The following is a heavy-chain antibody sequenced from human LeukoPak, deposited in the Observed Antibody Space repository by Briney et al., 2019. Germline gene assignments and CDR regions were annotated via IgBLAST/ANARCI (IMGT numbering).Heavy chain of an antibody. Sequence: PGGSLRLSCAASGFTFSSYAMSWVCQAPGKGLEWVSAISGSGGSTYYADSVKGRFTISRDNSKNTLYLQMNSLRAEDTAVYYCAKSRYDFWSGYWSWGQGTLVTVSS. CDR3: AKSRYDFWSGYWS. D-gene: IGHD3-3*01. CDR1: GFTFSSYA. J-gene: IGHJ4*02. V-gene: IGHV3-23*01. CDR2: ISGSGGST.